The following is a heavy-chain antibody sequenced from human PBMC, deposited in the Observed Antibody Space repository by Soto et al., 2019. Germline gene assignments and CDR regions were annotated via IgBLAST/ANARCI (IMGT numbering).Heavy chain of an antibody. D-gene: IGHD6-19*01. CDR1: GGTFSRYA. V-gene: IGHV1-69*01. Sequence: QVQLVQSGAEVKKPGSSVKVSCKASGGTFSRYAISWVRQAPGQGLEWMGGLIPIFGTTNYAQKFQDRVTINANESTSTVYMGLSTLKSEATAVYYCARVAVAVPDYYYSGMDGWCQGNTVSVSS. J-gene: IGHJ6*02. CDR2: LIPIFGTT. CDR3: ARVAVAVPDYYYSGMDG.